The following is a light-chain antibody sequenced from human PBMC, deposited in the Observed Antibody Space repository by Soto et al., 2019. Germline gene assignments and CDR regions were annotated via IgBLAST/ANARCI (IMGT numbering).Light chain of an antibody. J-gene: IGLJ3*02. CDR1: GSNIGGFS. Sequence: QSVLTQPPSVSAAPGQRITISCSGSGSNIGGFSVSWYQQLPGTAPKLLIYDNDKRPSGIPDRFSGSKSGTSATLAITTLQSGDDAHYFCGAWDNTQSWVFGPGTKLTVL. V-gene: IGLV1-51*01. CDR3: GAWDNTQSWV. CDR2: DND.